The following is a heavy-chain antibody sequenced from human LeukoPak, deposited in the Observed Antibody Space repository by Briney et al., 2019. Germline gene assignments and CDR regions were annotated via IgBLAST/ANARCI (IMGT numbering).Heavy chain of an antibody. CDR1: GGSFSGYY. D-gene: IGHD2-8*01. CDR2: INHSGST. Sequence: SETLSLTCAVYGGSFSGYYWSWIRQPPGKGLEWIGEINHSGSTNYNPSLKSRVTISVDTSKNQFSLKLSSVTAADTAVYYCASAGRNGVCYDWGQGTLVTVSS. J-gene: IGHJ4*02. CDR3: ASAGRNGVCYD. V-gene: IGHV4-34*01.